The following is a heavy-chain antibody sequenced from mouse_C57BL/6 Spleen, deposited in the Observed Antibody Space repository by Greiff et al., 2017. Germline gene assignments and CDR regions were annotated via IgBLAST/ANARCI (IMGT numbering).Heavy chain of an antibody. CDR2: IHPNSGST. Sequence: QVQLQQSGAELVKPGASVKLSCKASGYTFTSYWMHWVKQRPGQGLEWIGMIHPNSGSTNYNEKFKSKATLTVDKSSSTAYMQLSSLTSEDSAVYYCARYDYDVGFAYWGQGTLVTVSA. V-gene: IGHV1-64*01. J-gene: IGHJ3*01. D-gene: IGHD2-4*01. CDR1: GYTFTSYW. CDR3: ARYDYDVGFAY.